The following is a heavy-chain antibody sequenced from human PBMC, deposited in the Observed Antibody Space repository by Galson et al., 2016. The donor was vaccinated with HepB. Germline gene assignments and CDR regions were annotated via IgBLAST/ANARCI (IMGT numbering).Heavy chain of an antibody. CDR1: GYTFSGHG. CDR2: ISPYNGNT. CDR3: ARSGIIRVNWFDP. Sequence: KVSCKASGYTFSGHGIAWVRQAPGQGLEWMGYISPYNGNTDYAQNFQGRITMTTDASTSTAYMKVRSLKSDDTAVYYCARSGIIRVNWFDPWGQGTLVIVSS. V-gene: IGHV1-18*01. J-gene: IGHJ5*02. D-gene: IGHD3-10*01.